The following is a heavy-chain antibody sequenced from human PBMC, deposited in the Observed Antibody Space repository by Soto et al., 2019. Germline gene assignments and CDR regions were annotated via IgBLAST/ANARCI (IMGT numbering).Heavy chain of an antibody. CDR3: ARRGVNLDYYVDPPLDG. CDR2: INAGNGNT. CDR1: GYTFTSYA. Sequence: GASLKVSCKSSGYTFTSYAIHWVRQAPGQRLEWMGWINAGNGNTKYSQKFQGRVTITRDTSASTAYMELSSLRSEDTAVYYCARRGVNLDYYVDPPLDGWGQGTKVTSP. J-gene: IGHJ6*02. V-gene: IGHV1-3*01. D-gene: IGHD3-10*02.